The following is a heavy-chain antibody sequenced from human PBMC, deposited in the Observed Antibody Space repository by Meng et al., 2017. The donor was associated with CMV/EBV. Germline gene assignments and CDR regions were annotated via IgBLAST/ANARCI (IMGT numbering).Heavy chain of an antibody. V-gene: IGHV3-23*01. D-gene: IGHD2-2*01. CDR3: ANIFLIVVVPAARGDY. Sequence: ETLSLTCAASGFTFSSYAMSWVRQAPGKGLEWVSAISGSGGSTYYADSVKGRFTISRDNSKNTLYLQMNSLRAEDTAVYYCANIFLIVVVPAARGDYWGQGTLVTVSS. CDR2: ISGSGGST. J-gene: IGHJ4*02. CDR1: GFTFSSYA.